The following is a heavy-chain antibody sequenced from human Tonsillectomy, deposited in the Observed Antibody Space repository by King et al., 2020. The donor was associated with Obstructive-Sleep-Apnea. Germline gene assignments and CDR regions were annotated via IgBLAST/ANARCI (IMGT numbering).Heavy chain of an antibody. J-gene: IGHJ3*01. D-gene: IGHD6-19*01. CDR2: INYSGSI. Sequence: VQLQESGPGLVKPSETLSLTCAVSGGSISSHYWSWIRQPPGKGLEWIGYINYSGSINYNPSLKSRVTISLDKSKNQFSLRLRSVTAADTAVYYCARLRSVAGTRTPSFDVWGQGPLVTVSS. CDR1: GGSISSHY. V-gene: IGHV4-59*08. CDR3: ARLRSVAGTRTPSFDV.